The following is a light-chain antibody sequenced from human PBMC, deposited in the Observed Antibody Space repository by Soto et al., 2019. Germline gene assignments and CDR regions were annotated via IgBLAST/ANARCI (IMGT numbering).Light chain of an antibody. CDR2: DVS. J-gene: IGLJ1*01. CDR1: SSDVGVYNF. CDR3: CSYAGSYTWV. Sequence: QSALTQPRSVSGSPGQSVTISCTGTSSDVGVYNFVSWYLQHPGKAPKLMIYDVSKRPSGVPDRFSGSKSGNTASLTISGLQAEDEADYYCCSYAGSYTWVFGTGTKVTVL. V-gene: IGLV2-11*01.